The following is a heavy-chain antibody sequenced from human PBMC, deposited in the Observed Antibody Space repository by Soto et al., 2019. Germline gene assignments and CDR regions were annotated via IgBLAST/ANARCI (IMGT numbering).Heavy chain of an antibody. V-gene: IGHV3-53*01. CDR3: GTSSRKDYHFAMDV. CDR2: IYSGGST. J-gene: IGHJ6*02. D-gene: IGHD6-6*01. CDR1: WFSVISSD. Sequence: PGGSLRLSCASSWFSVISSDMSWVRQVPGEGLEWVSVIYSGGSTHDADYVKGRFSVSRDTSKNTVDLQMNSLRVDDTAVYYCGTSSRKDYHFAMDVWGQGTAVTVSS.